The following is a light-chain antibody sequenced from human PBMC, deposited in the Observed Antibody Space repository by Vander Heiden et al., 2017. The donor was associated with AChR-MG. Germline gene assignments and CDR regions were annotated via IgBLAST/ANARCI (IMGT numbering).Light chain of an antibody. Sequence: EIVMTHSPATLSVSPAERATLSCRASQSVGSDLAWYQQKPGQAPRLLVYGASTRATGIPVRFSGSESGTEVTLTISSLQSEDFAVYYCQQYNNWPLTFGQGTKVEIK. CDR1: QSVGSD. V-gene: IGKV3-15*01. J-gene: IGKJ1*01. CDR3: QQYNNWPLT. CDR2: GAS.